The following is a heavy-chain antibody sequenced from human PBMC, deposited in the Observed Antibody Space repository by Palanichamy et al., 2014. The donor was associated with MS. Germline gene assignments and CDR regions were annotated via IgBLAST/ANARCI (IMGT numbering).Heavy chain of an antibody. CDR3: ARENGGTNYGGLDV. CDR2: INPNIGGT. J-gene: IGHJ6*02. V-gene: IGHV1-2*02. D-gene: IGHD1-1*01. Sequence: QVQLVQSGAEVKKPGASVKVSCKASGYTFTGYYMHWVRQAPGQGLEWMGWINPNIGGTKYAQKFQGRVTMTRDTSISTAYMELSRLRSDDTAVYYCARENGGTNYGGLDVWGHGTTVIVSS. CDR1: GYTFTGYY.